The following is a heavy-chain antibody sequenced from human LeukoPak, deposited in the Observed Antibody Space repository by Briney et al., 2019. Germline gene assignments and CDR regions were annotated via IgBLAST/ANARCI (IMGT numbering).Heavy chain of an antibody. CDR2: ISAYNGNT. V-gene: IGHV1-18*01. Sequence: ASVKVSCKASGYTFTSYGISWVRQAPGQGLEWMGWISAYNGNTNYAQKLQGRVTMTTDTSTSTAYMELRSLRSDDTAVYYCARDPDRSGYSNPSMDVWGQGTTVTVSS. CDR1: GYTFTSYG. D-gene: IGHD3-22*01. CDR3: ARDPDRSGYSNPSMDV. J-gene: IGHJ6*02.